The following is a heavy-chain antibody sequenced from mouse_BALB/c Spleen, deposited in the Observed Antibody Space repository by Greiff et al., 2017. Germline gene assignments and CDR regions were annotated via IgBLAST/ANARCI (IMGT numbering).Heavy chain of an antibody. Sequence: DVKLQESGPSLVKPSQTLSLTCSVTGDSITSGYWNWIRKFPGNKLEYMGYISYSGSTYYNPSLKSRISITRDTSKNQYYLQLNSVTTEDTATYDCARGGYGSSYWFAYWGQGTLVTVSA. CDR3: ARGGYGSSYWFAY. CDR1: GDSITSGY. J-gene: IGHJ3*01. V-gene: IGHV3-8*02. CDR2: ISYSGST. D-gene: IGHD1-1*01.